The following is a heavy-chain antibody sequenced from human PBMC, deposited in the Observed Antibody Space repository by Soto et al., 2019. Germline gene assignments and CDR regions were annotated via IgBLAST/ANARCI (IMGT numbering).Heavy chain of an antibody. CDR3: AKRQHYDSYWEC. Sequence: WGSVRLSCAAYGFSFSSYAMSWVGQAQGKGLEWVPAISVSVGITYYADSVKGLVHIARDNYKNTQYLKITRLRAEDTAVYDWAKRQHYDSYWECWGKENIVITSS. CDR2: ISVSVGIT. J-gene: IGHJ4*02. D-gene: IGHD5-12*01. CDR1: GFSFSSYA. V-gene: IGHV3-23*01.